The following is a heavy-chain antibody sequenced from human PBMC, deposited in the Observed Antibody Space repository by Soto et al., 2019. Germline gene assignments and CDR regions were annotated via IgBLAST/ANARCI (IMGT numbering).Heavy chain of an antibody. V-gene: IGHV3-7*03. D-gene: IGHD2-21*01. Sequence: GGSRRLSGAAWGFSFKHDWMTWVRQAPGKGLEWVANIKQDGSEKYYVDSVRGRFNISRANAKDSLDLEMDSLRAEDTAVYYCSTEYLLWWLDHWGQGTLVTVTS. J-gene: IGHJ5*02. CDR1: GFSFKHDW. CDR2: IKQDGSEK. CDR3: STEYLLWWLDH.